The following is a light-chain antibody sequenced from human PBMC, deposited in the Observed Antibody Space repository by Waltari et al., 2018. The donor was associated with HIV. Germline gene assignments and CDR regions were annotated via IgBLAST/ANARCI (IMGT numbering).Light chain of an antibody. Sequence: QSVLTQPPSASGTPGQRVAISCSGSSSYIGSNYVYWYQQPPGTAPKVLIYRSNQRPSGVPDRFSGSKSGTSASLAISALRSEDEADYYCATWDDSLSGPVFGGGTKLTVL. J-gene: IGLJ3*02. CDR1: SSYIGSNY. V-gene: IGLV1-47*01. CDR3: ATWDDSLSGPV. CDR2: RSN.